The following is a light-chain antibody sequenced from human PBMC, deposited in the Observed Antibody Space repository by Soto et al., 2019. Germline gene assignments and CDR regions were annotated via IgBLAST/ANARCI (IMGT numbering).Light chain of an antibody. CDR3: QTWGTGILV. V-gene: IGLV4-69*01. J-gene: IGLJ2*01. CDR1: SGHSSSA. Sequence: QLVLTQSPSASASLGASVKLTCTLSSGHSSSAIAWHQQQPEKGPRYLMKVYSDGSHRKGDGIPDRFSGSSSGTERYLAISSLQSEDEADYYCQTWGTGILVFGGGTKLTVL. CDR2: VYSDGSH.